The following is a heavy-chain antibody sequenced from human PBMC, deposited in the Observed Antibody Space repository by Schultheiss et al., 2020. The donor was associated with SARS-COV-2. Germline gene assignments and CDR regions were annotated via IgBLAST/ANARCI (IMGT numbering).Heavy chain of an antibody. Sequence: SETLSLTCTVSGGSISSSSYYWGWIRQPPGKGLEWIGSIYYSGSTYYNPSLKSRVTISVDTSKNQFSLKLSSVTAADTAVYYCARGPLSWFDPWGQGTLVTVSS. CDR3: ARGPLSWFDP. CDR2: IYYSGST. J-gene: IGHJ5*02. CDR1: GGSISSSSYY. V-gene: IGHV4-39*01.